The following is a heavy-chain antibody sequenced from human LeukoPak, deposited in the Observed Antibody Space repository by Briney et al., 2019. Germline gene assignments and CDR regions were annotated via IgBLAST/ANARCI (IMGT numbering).Heavy chain of an antibody. CDR2: IYYSGST. CDR1: GGSISSYY. J-gene: IGHJ4*02. Sequence: PSETLSLTCTVSGGSISSYYWSWIRQPPGKGLEWIGYIYYSGSTNYNPSLKSRVTISVDTSKNQFSLKLSSVTAADTAVYYCARVPGFGELYGDNWGQGTLVTVSS. V-gene: IGHV4-59*01. CDR3: ARVPGFGELYGDN. D-gene: IGHD3-10*01.